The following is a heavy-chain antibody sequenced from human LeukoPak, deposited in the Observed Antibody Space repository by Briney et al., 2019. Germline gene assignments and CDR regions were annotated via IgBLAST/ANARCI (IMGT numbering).Heavy chain of an antibody. D-gene: IGHD6-19*01. V-gene: IGHV1-46*01. CDR2: INPSGGST. CDR1: GYTFTSYY. Sequence: ASVRVSCKAAGYTFTSYYMRWVRRAPGQGLEWMGIINPSGGSTSYAQKVPGRVTMTRDTSTSTVYMDLSSMRSKDTAVYYSARALSSLHSSGWYGFDSWGQGTLFTVSS. J-gene: IGHJ4*02. CDR3: ARALSSLHSSGWYGFDS.